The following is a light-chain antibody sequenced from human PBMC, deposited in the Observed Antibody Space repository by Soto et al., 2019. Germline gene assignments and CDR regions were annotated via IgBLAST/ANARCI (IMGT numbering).Light chain of an antibody. CDR3: QQLWSYPLT. CDR1: QDVSRS. V-gene: IGKV1-9*01. J-gene: IGKJ4*01. Sequence: DTQLTQSPSFLSAAVGDRVTITCRASQDVSRSLGWYQQKPGKAPSLLISAASTLHSGVPSRFSGSGSGTDFTLTISSLQPEDFATYYCQQLWSYPLTFGGGTKVEI. CDR2: AAS.